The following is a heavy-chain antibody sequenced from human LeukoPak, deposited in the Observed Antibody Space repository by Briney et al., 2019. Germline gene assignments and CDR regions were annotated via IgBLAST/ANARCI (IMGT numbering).Heavy chain of an antibody. D-gene: IGHD1-1*01. J-gene: IGHJ4*02. CDR1: GLTFSRFA. V-gene: IGHV3-23*01. CDR2: ISGSGDTT. Sequence: PGGSLRLSCAASGLTFSRFAMSWVRQAPGKGLEWVSTISGSGDTTYYADSVKGRSTISRDNLKNTLYVEMNSLRVEDTAVYYCAKGHSAHGTGFDYWGQGTLVIVSS. CDR3: AKGHSAHGTGFDY.